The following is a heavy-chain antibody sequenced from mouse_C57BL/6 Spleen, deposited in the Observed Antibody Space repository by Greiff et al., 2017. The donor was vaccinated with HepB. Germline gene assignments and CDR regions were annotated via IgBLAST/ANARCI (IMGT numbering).Heavy chain of an antibody. D-gene: IGHD2-4*01. CDR1: GFNIKDYY. CDR2: IDPEDGET. V-gene: IGHV14-2*01. J-gene: IGHJ2*01. CDR3: ASYDYDEEYYFDY. Sequence: EVQLQQSGAELVKPGASVKLSCTASGFNIKDYYMHWVKQRPEQGLEWIGRIDPEDGETKYAPKFQGKATITADTSSNTAYLQLSSLTSEDTAVYYCASYDYDEEYYFDYWGQGTTLTVSS.